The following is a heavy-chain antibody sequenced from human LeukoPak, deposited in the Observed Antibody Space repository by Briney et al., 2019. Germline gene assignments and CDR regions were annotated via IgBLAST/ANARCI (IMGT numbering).Heavy chain of an antibody. CDR2: IKQDGSEK. V-gene: IGHV3-7*01. CDR3: ARDRRGYYDSSGYHY. Sequence: HPRGSLRLSFSASGLTLSSYWMSWVRQAPGKGLGWVANIKQDGSEKYYVDSVKGRLTISRDNAKNSLYLQMNSLRAEDTAVYYCARDRRGYYDSSGYHYWGQGTLGTVCS. CDR1: GLTLSSYW. J-gene: IGHJ4*02. D-gene: IGHD3-22*01.